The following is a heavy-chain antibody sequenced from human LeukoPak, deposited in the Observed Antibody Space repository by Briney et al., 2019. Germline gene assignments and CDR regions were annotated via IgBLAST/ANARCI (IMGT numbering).Heavy chain of an antibody. V-gene: IGHV3-53*01. D-gene: IGHD1-26*01. Sequence: GGSLRLSCAASGFTFSSYSMNWVRQAPGKGLEWVSNFYSDALDGITNYADSVKGRFTISRDNSQNTLYLQMNSLRVEDTATYYCAREIGGGHHYFEHWGQGTAVTVSS. CDR3: AREIGGGHHYFEH. J-gene: IGHJ4*02. CDR2: FYSDALDGIT. CDR1: GFTFSSYS.